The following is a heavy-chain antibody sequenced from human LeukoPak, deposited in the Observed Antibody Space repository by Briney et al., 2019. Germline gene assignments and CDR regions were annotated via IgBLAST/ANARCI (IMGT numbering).Heavy chain of an antibody. CDR2: IYSGGST. CDR3: ARGVYGDPLDY. D-gene: IGHD4-17*01. J-gene: IGHJ4*02. V-gene: IGHV3-66*01. CDR1: GFTVSRKY. Sequence: PGGSLRLSCAASGFTVSRKYMSWVRQAPGKGLEWVSVIYSGGSTYYADSVKGRFTISRDNSKNTLYLQMNSLRAEDTAVYYCARGVYGDPLDYWGQGTLVTVSS.